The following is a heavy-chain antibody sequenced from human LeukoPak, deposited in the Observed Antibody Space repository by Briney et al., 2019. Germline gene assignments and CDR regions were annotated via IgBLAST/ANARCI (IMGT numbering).Heavy chain of an antibody. CDR3: AKYASGLEYLTNLDY. Sequence: GGTLRLSCAASGFTFSNDAMSWVRKAPGKGLEWVSSIRGSGSSTYYADSVKGRFTISRDNFKNKLYLQMISLRAEDTAVYYCAKYASGLEYLTNLDYWGQGTLVTVSS. CDR1: GFTFSNDA. D-gene: IGHD3-10*01. J-gene: IGHJ4*02. V-gene: IGHV3-23*01. CDR2: IRGSGSST.